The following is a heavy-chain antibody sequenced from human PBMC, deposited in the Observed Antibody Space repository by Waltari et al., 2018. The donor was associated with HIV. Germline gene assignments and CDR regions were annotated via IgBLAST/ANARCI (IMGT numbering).Heavy chain of an antibody. V-gene: IGHV4-34*01. Sequence: QVQLQQWGAGLLKPSETLSLTCAVYGGSFSGYYWSWIRQPPGKGLEWIGEINHSGSTNYNPSLKSRVTISVDTSKNQFSLKLSSVTAADTAVYYCARAQLLMTTVTKPRFDPWGQGTLVTVSS. CDR1: GGSFSGYY. CDR3: ARAQLLMTTVTKPRFDP. J-gene: IGHJ5*02. CDR2: INHSGST. D-gene: IGHD4-17*01.